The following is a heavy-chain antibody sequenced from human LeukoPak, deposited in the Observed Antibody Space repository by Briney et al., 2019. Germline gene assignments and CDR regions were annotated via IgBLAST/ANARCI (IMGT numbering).Heavy chain of an antibody. V-gene: IGHV3-23*01. D-gene: IGHD1-26*01. J-gene: IGHJ4*02. Sequence: GGSLRLSCAASGFTFTSYAMNWVRQAPGKGLEWVSTISGSGGSTYYVDSVKGRFTISRDNSKNTLYLQVNSLRAEDTAVYYCAKGGKWGVTPFDYWGQGTLVTVSS. CDR3: AKGGKWGVTPFDY. CDR2: ISGSGGST. CDR1: GFTFTSYA.